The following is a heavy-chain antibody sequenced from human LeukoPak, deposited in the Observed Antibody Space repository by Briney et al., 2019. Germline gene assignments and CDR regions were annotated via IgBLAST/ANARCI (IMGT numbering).Heavy chain of an antibody. CDR1: GFTFSSYA. J-gene: IGHJ4*02. CDR3: ARILRITIFGVVEYYFDY. D-gene: IGHD3-3*01. V-gene: IGHV3-23*01. CDR2: ISGSGGST. Sequence: GWSLRLSCAASGFTFSSYAMSWVRQAPGKGLEWVSAISGSGGSTYYADSVKGRFTISRDNSKNTLYLQMNSLRAEDTAVYYCARILRITIFGVVEYYFDYWGQGALVTVSS.